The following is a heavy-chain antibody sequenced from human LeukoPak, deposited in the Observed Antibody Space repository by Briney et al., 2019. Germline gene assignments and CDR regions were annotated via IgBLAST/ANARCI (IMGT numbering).Heavy chain of an antibody. J-gene: IGHJ4*02. Sequence: SETLSLTCTVSGGSISSYYWSWIRQPAGKGLEWIGRIYTSGSTNYNPSLRSRVTISLDRSKKKFSLKLTSVTAADTAVYFCARGEEYYAIWRGYAGYSDYWGQGISVAVSS. D-gene: IGHD3-3*01. CDR1: GGSISSYY. CDR2: IYTSGST. V-gene: IGHV4-4*07. CDR3: ARGEEYYAIWRGYAGYSDY.